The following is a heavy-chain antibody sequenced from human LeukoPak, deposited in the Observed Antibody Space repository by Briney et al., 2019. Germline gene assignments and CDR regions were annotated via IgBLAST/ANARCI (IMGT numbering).Heavy chain of an antibody. CDR2: RYYRSKWYN. Sequence: PSQTLSLTCAISGDSVSSNSAAWNWIRQSPSRGLEWLGRRYYRSKWYNDYAVSVKGRITINPDTSKNQFSLQLNSVTPEDTAVYYCARESWDIEGYNWFDPWGQGTLVTVSS. D-gene: IGHD2-15*01. J-gene: IGHJ5*02. V-gene: IGHV6-1*01. CDR1: GDSVSSNSAA. CDR3: ARESWDIEGYNWFDP.